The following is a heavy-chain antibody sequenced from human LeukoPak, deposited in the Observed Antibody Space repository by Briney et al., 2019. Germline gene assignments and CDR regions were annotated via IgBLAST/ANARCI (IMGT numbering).Heavy chain of an antibody. D-gene: IGHD1-26*01. CDR1: GGSISSYY. V-gene: IGHV4-59*01. J-gene: IGHJ4*02. CDR2: IYYSGST. Sequence: ASETLSLTCTVSGGSISSYYWSWIRQPPGKGLEWIGYIYYSGSTNYNPSLKSRVTISVDTSKNQFSLKLSSVTAADTAVYYCAYSGSYLGFDYWGQGTLVTVSS. CDR3: AYSGSYLGFDY.